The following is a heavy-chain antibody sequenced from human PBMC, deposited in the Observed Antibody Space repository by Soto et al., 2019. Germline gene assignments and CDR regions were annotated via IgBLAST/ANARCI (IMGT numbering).Heavy chain of an antibody. Sequence: QVRLVQSGPEVKKPGSAVKVSCNASGDLFSRNAFNWVRQAPGQGLEWMGRIIPVFGSTIYAQHLQGRLTITADESTETAYMELTTLTADDTAMYYCARDRHDCGDYIGPPEWGQGTLVIVSS. CDR1: GDLFSRNA. J-gene: IGHJ4*02. V-gene: IGHV1-69*01. D-gene: IGHD4-17*01. CDR2: IIPVFGST. CDR3: ARDRHDCGDYIGPPE.